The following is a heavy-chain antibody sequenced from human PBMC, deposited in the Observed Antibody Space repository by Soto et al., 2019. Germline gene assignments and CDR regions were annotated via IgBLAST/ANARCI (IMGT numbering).Heavy chain of an antibody. D-gene: IGHD3-22*01. Sequence: GGSLRLSCAASGFDVSHNYMSWVRQATGKGLEWVSNIYTAGDTYYADSVKGRFTISRDNSKNTLYLQMNSLRAEDTAVYYCARDRVESGYPEYFQHWGQGT. V-gene: IGHV3-53*01. CDR1: GFDVSHNY. J-gene: IGHJ1*01. CDR2: IYTAGDT. CDR3: ARDRVESGYPEYFQH.